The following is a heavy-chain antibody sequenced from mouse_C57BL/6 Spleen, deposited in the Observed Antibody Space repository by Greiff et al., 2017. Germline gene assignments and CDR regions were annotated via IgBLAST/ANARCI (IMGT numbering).Heavy chain of an antibody. CDR2: INPNNGGT. V-gene: IGHV1-22*01. J-gene: IGHJ3*01. D-gene: IGHD3-2*02. Sequence: VQLQQSGPELVKPGASVKMSCKASGYTFTDYNMHWVKQSHGKSLEWIGYINPNNGGTSYNQKFKGKATLTVNKSSSTAYMELRSLTSEDSAVYDCARKGAAQAPAWFAYWGQGTLVTVSA. CDR1: GYTFTDYN. CDR3: ARKGAAQAPAWFAY.